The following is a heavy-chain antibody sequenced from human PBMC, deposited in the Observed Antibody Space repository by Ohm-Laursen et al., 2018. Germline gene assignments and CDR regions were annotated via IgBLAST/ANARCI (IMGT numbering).Heavy chain of an antibody. D-gene: IGHD7-27*01. CDR2: ISGSGGST. CDR3: AKGGAAWGDV. J-gene: IGHJ6*02. Sequence: SLRLSCSASGFTFSSYAMSWVRQAPGKGLEWVSAISGSGGSTFYGDSVKGRSTISRDNSKNTLYLQMNSLRAEDTAVYYCAKGGAAWGDVWGQGTTVTVSS. V-gene: IGHV3-23*01. CDR1: GFTFSSYA.